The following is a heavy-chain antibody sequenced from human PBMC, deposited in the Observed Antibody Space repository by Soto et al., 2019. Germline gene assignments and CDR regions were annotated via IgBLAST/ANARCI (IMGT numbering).Heavy chain of an antibody. CDR1: GVSVSTNTQY. Sequence: SETLSLTCTVSGVSVSTNTQYWGWIRQSPGKGLEWIGSIYYGGRTYYNPSLESRLTISVDASKNQLSLKVTSVIAADTAVYYCVTPSYSSPTAYHYGMDVWGQGTTVTVSS. D-gene: IGHD6-13*01. V-gene: IGHV4-39*01. CDR2: IYYGGRT. CDR3: VTPSYSSPTAYHYGMDV. J-gene: IGHJ6*02.